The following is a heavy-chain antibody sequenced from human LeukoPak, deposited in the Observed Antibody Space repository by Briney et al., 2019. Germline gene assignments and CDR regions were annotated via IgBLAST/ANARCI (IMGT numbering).Heavy chain of an antibody. CDR2: ISRDGGSI. Sequence: PGGSLRLSCAASGFTISGYWMHWVRQAPGKGLVWVARISRDGGSIKYADSVTGRFAISRDTAKNTLHLQMNSLRAEDTAMYYCARDFIVGATALGFDIWGQGTMVTVSS. CDR3: ARDFIVGATALGFDI. V-gene: IGHV3-74*03. D-gene: IGHD1-26*01. J-gene: IGHJ3*02. CDR1: GFTISGYW.